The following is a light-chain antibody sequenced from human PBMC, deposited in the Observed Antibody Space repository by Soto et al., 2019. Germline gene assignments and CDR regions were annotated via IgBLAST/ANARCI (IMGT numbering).Light chain of an antibody. CDR2: GVT. Sequence: QSVLTQPSSVSGSPGQSITISCTGTSSDMGAYNYVSWYQQYPGKAPKLMIYGVTNRPSGVSNRFSGYKTGNTASLTISGLQAEDEADYYCFSHRSGDSHVFGTGTKVTVL. V-gene: IGLV2-14*01. J-gene: IGLJ1*01. CDR3: FSHRSGDSHV. CDR1: SSDMGAYNY.